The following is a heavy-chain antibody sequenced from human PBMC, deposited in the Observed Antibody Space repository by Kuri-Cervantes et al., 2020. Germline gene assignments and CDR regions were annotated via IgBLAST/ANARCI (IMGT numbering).Heavy chain of an antibody. J-gene: IGHJ4*02. V-gene: IGHV4-34*01. D-gene: IGHD3-22*01. CDR2: INHSGRT. Sequence: GSLRLSCAVYGGSFSGYYWSWIRQPPGKGLEWIGEINHSGRTNYNPSLKSRVTISLDTSKNQFSLKLSSVTAADTAVYYCATTCAYYYDSRGDYWGQGTLVTVSS. CDR3: ATTCAYYYDSRGDY. CDR1: GGSFSGYY.